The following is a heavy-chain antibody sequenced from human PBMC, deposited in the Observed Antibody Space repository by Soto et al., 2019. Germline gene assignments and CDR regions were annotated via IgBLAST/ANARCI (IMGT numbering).Heavy chain of an antibody. J-gene: IGHJ4*01. D-gene: IGHD2-8*02. Sequence: GGSLRLSCAASGFPFSNYSMSWVRQAPGKGLEWVSAVSAGGGSTYYADSVKGRFTISRDNSKNTLDLQMNSLRAEDTAVFYCAKHEGYCTSVSCYFDYWGHGTLVTVSS. V-gene: IGHV3-23*01. CDR3: AKHEGYCTSVSCYFDY. CDR1: GFPFSNYS. CDR2: VSAGGGST.